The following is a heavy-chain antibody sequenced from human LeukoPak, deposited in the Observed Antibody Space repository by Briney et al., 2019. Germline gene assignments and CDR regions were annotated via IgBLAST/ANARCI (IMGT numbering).Heavy chain of an antibody. V-gene: IGHV3-7*04. Sequence: GGSLRLSCAASRFTFSTYWMSWVRQAPGKGLEGVANINQDGSEKNYVDSVKGRFTITRDNAKNSLYLQMNSLRAEDTAVYYCARDQVAVPGGDYWGQGTLVTVSS. CDR1: RFTFSTYW. CDR2: INQDGSEK. D-gene: IGHD6-19*01. CDR3: ARDQVAVPGGDY. J-gene: IGHJ4*02.